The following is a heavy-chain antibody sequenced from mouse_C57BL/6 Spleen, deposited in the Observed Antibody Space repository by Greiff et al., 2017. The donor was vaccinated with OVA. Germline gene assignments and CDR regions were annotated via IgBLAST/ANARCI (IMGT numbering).Heavy chain of an antibody. CDR3: ARSGLRPYYFDY. D-gene: IGHD2-4*01. J-gene: IGHJ2*01. CDR2: IYPGSGST. V-gene: IGHV1-55*01. CDR1: GYTFTSYW. Sequence: QVQLQQSGAELVKPGASVKMSCKASGYTFTSYWITWVKQRPGQGLEWIGDIYPGSGSTNYNEEFKSKATLTVDTSSSTAYMQLSSLTSEDSAVYYCARSGLRPYYFDYWGQGTTLTVSS.